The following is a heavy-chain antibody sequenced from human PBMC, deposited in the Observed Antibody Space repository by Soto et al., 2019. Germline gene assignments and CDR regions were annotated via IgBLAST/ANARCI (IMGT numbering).Heavy chain of an antibody. V-gene: IGHV1-69*13. CDR3: ARQGRHSASYWLRGSLQH. J-gene: IGHJ1*01. CDR2: IIPIFGTA. D-gene: IGHD1-26*01. Sequence: SVKVSCKASGGTFSSYAISGVRQAPGRGLEWMGGIIPIFGTANYAQNFQGRLTITADESTSTAYMELSSLRSEDTAVYYCARQGRHSASYWLRGSLQHWGQGTLVGVSS. CDR1: GGTFSSYA.